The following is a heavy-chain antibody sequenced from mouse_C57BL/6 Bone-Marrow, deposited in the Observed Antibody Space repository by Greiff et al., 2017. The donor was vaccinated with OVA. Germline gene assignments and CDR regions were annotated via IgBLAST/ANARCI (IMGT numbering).Heavy chain of an antibody. CDR1: GYTFTSYW. Sequence: QVQLKQPGAELVKPGASVKLSCKASGYTFTSYWMKWVKQRPGQGLEWIGEIDPSDSYTNYNQKFKGKATLTVDTSSSTAYMQLSSLTSEDSAVYYCARGTIDYWGQGTTLTVSS. CDR2: IDPSDSYT. CDR3: ARGTIDY. J-gene: IGHJ2*01. D-gene: IGHD2-13*01. V-gene: IGHV1-50*01.